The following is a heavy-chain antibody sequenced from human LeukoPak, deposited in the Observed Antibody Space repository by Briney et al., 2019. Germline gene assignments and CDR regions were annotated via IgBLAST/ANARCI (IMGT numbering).Heavy chain of an antibody. J-gene: IGHJ3*02. CDR1: GYTFTKSY. CDR2: INPGGGNT. CDR3: ARIRDGYNDAYDI. Sequence: GASVKVSCKASGYTFTKSYIHWVRQAPGQRLEWMGLINPGGGNTNYAQNFKGRLTMTSDTSARTAYIELSSLRSDDTAVYYCARIRDGYNDAYDIWGQGTLVTVPS. D-gene: IGHD5-24*01. V-gene: IGHV1-46*01.